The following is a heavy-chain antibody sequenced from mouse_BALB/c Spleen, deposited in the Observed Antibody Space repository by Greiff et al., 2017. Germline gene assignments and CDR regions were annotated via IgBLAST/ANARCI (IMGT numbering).Heavy chain of an antibody. D-gene: IGHD5-1*01. CDR1: GYTFTSYV. V-gene: IGHV1-14*01. CDR3: ARKGYLYAMDY. Sequence: VQLKQSGPELVKPGASVKMSCKASGYTFTSYVMHWVKQKPGQGLEWIGYINPYNDGTKYNEKFKGKATLTSDKSSSTAYMELSSLTSEDSAVYYCARKGYLYAMDYWGQGTSVTVSS. CDR2: INPYNDGT. J-gene: IGHJ4*01.